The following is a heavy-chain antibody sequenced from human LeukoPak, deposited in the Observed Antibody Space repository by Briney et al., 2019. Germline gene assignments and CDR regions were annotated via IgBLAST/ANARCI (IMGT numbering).Heavy chain of an antibody. CDR1: GFTFSSYG. CDR3: AKDFSPDCSSTSCYGGRGYYYYYGMDV. Sequence: GGSLRLSCAASGFTFSSYGMHWVRQAPGKGLEWVAVISYDGSNKYYADSVKGRFTISRDNSKNTLYLQMNSLRAEDTAVYYCAKDFSPDCSSTSCYGGRGYYYYYGMDVWGQGTTVTVSS. J-gene: IGHJ6*02. D-gene: IGHD2-2*01. CDR2: ISYDGSNK. V-gene: IGHV3-30*18.